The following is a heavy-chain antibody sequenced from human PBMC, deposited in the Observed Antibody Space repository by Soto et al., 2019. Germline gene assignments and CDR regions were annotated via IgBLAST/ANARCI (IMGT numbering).Heavy chain of an antibody. CDR2: INSDGSST. J-gene: IGHJ6*02. V-gene: IGHV3-74*01. CDR3: ARGITMIVVADYYSSMDV. Sequence: GGSLRLSCAASGFTFSSYWMHWVRQAPGKGLVRVSRINSDGSSTSYADSVKGRFTISRDNAKDTLYLKMNSMRAEDTVVYYYARGITMIVVADYYSSMDVWGQGSTVNV. CDR1: GFTFSSYW. D-gene: IGHD3-22*01.